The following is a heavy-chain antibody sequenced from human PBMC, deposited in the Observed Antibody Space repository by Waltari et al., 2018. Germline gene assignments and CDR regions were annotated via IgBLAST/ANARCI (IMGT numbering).Heavy chain of an antibody. D-gene: IGHD1-26*01. CDR2: IRYDGSNK. J-gene: IGHJ6*03. Sequence: QVQLVESGGGVVQPGGSPRLSCAASGFTFSSYGMHWVRQAPGKGLEWVAFIRYDGSNKYYADSVKGRFTISRDNSKNTLYLQMDSLRVEDTAVYYCAKDSVSGSYYYYMDVWGKGTTVTVSS. CDR3: AKDSVSGSYYYYMDV. V-gene: IGHV3-30*02. CDR1: GFTFSSYG.